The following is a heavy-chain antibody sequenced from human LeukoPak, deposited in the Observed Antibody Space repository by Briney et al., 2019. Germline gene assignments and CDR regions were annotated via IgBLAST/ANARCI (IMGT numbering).Heavy chain of an antibody. V-gene: IGHV3-21*01. J-gene: IGHJ5*02. CDR3: ARDLGYYYDSSGYPTGGAWFDP. CDR2: ISSSSSYI. CDR1: GFTFSSYS. D-gene: IGHD3-22*01. Sequence: GGSLRLSCAASGFTFSSYSMNWVRQAPGKGLEWVSSISSSSSYIYYADSVKGRFTISRDNAKNSLYLQMNSLRAEDTAVYYCARDLGYYYDSSGYPTGGAWFDPWGQGTLDTVSS.